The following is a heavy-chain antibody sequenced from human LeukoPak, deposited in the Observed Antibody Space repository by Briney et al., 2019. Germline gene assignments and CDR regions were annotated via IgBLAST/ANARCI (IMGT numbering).Heavy chain of an antibody. Sequence: ASVKVSCKASGYTFTSYGISWVRQVPGQGLEWMGWISTYNGETNYAEKVQGRVALTTDTSTNTAYMEMRSLRSDDTAIYYCARGVDDFGDFCFDYWGRGTQVTVSS. CDR2: ISTYNGET. D-gene: IGHD4-17*01. CDR1: GYTFTSYG. J-gene: IGHJ4*02. V-gene: IGHV1-18*01. CDR3: ARGVDDFGDFCFDY.